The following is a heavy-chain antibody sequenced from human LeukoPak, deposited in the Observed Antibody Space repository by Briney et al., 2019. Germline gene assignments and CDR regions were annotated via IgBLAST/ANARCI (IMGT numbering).Heavy chain of an antibody. CDR3: ARDPGYCTNGVCCTDRYYFDY. CDR2: INPNSGGT. J-gene: IGHJ4*02. V-gene: IGHV1-2*06. CDR1: GYTFTGYY. Sequence: GASVKVSCKASGYTFTGYYMHWVRQAPGQGLEWMGRINPNSGGTNYAQKFQGRVTMTRDTSISTAYMELSGLRSDDTAVYYCARDPGYCTNGVCCTDRYYFDYWGQGTLVTVSS. D-gene: IGHD2-8*01.